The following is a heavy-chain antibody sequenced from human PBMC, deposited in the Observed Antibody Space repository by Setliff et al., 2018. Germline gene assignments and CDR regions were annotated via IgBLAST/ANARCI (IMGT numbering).Heavy chain of an antibody. CDR3: ARLGRERSTFAWLDA. Sequence: PGESLKISCQASGYNFANHWIAWVRLMPGKGLEYMGRIDPGDSYADYSPSFEGHVTISADKSRTTVYLQWTSLQASDTALYLCARLGRERSTFAWLDAWGQGTQVTVSP. CDR2: IDPGDSYA. J-gene: IGHJ5*02. D-gene: IGHD1-1*01. CDR1: GYNFANHW. V-gene: IGHV5-10-1*01.